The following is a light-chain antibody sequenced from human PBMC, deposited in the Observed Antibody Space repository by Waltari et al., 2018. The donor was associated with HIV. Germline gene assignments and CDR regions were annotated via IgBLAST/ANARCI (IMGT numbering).Light chain of an antibody. Sequence: EIVLTQSPATLSLSPGDRATLSCRASQSVSSYLAWYQQKPGQGPRLLIYGSSNRATDIPARFSGSGSGTEFTLTISSLQSEDFVVYYCQQRSSWPFTFGEGTKLEI. CDR3: QQRSSWPFT. J-gene: IGKJ1*01. CDR2: GSS. CDR1: QSVSSY. V-gene: IGKV3-11*01.